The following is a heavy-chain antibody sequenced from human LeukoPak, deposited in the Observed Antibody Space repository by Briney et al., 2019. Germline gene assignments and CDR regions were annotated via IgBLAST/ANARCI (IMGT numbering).Heavy chain of an antibody. D-gene: IGHD1-1*01. CDR1: GGSISGYY. J-gene: IGHJ6*03. CDR2: IYYSGTT. Sequence: SETLSLTCTVSGGSISGYYWSWIRQPPGKGLEWIGFIYYSGTTNYNPSLKSRVNMSLDTSKNQFSLKLSSVTAADTAVYYCARAKQGTYYYYYYMDVWGKGTTVTISS. V-gene: IGHV4-59*01. CDR3: ARAKQGTYYYYYYMDV.